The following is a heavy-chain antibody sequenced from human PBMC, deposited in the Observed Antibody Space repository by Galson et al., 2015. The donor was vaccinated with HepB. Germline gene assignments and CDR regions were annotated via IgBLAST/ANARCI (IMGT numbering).Heavy chain of an antibody. CDR3: ARSRYCSGGSCYEVGFDP. J-gene: IGHJ5*02. V-gene: IGHV5-10-1*01. Sequence: QSGAEVKKPGESLKISCKGSGYSFTSYWISWVRQMPGKGLEWMGRIDPSDSYTNYSPSFQGHVTISADKSISTAYLQWSSQKASDTAMYYCARSRYCSGGSCYEVGFDPWGQGTLVTVSS. CDR2: IDPSDSYT. CDR1: GYSFTSYW. D-gene: IGHD2-15*01.